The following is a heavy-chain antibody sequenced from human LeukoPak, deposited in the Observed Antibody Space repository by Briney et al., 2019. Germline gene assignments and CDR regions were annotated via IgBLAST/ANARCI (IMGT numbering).Heavy chain of an antibody. CDR1: GYTFTGYY. D-gene: IGHD3-22*01. CDR3: AGEDNSSGYRPFDI. J-gene: IGHJ3*02. CDR2: INPNNGGT. V-gene: IGHV1-2*06. Sequence: ATVKVSCKASGYTFTGYYIHWVRQAPGQGLEWMGRINPNNGGTNYAQKFQGRVTMTRDMSMSTAYMELSRLRSVDTAVYYCAGEDNSSGYRPFDIWGQGTMVTVPS.